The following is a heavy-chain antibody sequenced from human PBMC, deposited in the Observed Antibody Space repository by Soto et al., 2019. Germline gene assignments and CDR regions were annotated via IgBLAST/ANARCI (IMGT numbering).Heavy chain of an antibody. J-gene: IGHJ6*03. Sequence: ASVKVSCKASGYTFTSYGISWVRQAPGQGLEWMGWISAYNGNTDYAQKLQGRVTMTTDTSTSTAYMELRSLRSDDTAVYYCARVSYYDFWSGYYTWRDYYYYMDVWGKGTTVTVSS. CDR2: ISAYNGNT. CDR3: ARVSYYDFWSGYYTWRDYYYYMDV. D-gene: IGHD3-3*01. CDR1: GYTFTSYG. V-gene: IGHV1-18*01.